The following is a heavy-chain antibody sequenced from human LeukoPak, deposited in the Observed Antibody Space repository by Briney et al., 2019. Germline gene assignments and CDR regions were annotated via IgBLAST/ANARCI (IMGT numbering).Heavy chain of an antibody. CDR2: IYHSGST. CDR1: GYSISSGYY. CDR3: ARTSSGRKDLTGYYKVKKNWFDP. V-gene: IGHV4-38-2*02. Sequence: PSETLSLTCTVSGYSISSGYYWGWIRQPPGKGLEWIGNIYHSGSTYYNPSLKSRVTISVDTSKNQFSLKLSSVTAADTAVYYCARTSSGRKDLTGYYKVKKNWFDPWGQGTLVTVSS. D-gene: IGHD3-9*01. J-gene: IGHJ5*02.